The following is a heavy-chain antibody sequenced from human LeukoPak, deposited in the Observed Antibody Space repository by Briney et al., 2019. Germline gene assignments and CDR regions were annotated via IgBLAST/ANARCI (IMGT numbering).Heavy chain of an antibody. CDR3: ARDPYSGSYGNYYYYFMDV. V-gene: IGHV3-30*02. Sequence: GGSLRLSCAASGFTFSSYGMHWVRQAPGKGLEWVAFIRYAGTNKYYADSVKGRFPLSRDNAKNSLYLQMNSLRAEDTAVYYSARDPYSGSYGNYYYYFMDVWGKGTTVTISS. CDR1: GFTFSSYG. D-gene: IGHD1-26*01. CDR2: IRYAGTNK. J-gene: IGHJ6*03.